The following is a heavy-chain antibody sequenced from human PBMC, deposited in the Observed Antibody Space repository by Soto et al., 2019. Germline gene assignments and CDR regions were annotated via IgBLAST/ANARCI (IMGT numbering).Heavy chain of an antibody. CDR3: ARESEDLTSNFDY. CDR1: GFTFTRYS. Sequence: RLSCAASGFTFTRYSMNWVRQAPGKGLEWVSSISSTTNYIYYADSMKGRFTVSRDNAKNSVYLEMNSLSAEDTAVYYRARESEDLTSNFDYWGQGTMVTV. J-gene: IGHJ4*02. CDR2: ISSTTNYI. V-gene: IGHV3-21*01.